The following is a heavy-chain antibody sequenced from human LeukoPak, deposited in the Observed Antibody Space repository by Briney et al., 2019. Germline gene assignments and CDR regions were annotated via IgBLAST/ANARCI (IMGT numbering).Heavy chain of an antibody. CDR2: IFYSGST. CDR1: GGSISTYY. V-gene: IGHV4-59*08. J-gene: IGHJ6*03. D-gene: IGHD3-10*01. Sequence: SETLSLTCTVSGGSISTYYWSWIRQPPGKGLEWIGYIFYSGSTNYNPSLKSRVTISVDTSKNQFSLKLGSVTAADTAVYYCARQRRVRGAKEVYYYYYYYMDVWGKGTTVTISS. CDR3: ARQRRVRGAKEVYYYYYYYMDV.